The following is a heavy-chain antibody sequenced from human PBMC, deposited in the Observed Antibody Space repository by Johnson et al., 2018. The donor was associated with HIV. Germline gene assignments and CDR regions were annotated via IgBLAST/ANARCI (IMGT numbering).Heavy chain of an antibody. Sequence: VQLVESGGGVVQPGGSLRLSCAASGFTFDYYWMHWVRQAPGKGLVWVSHIHSDETDTTYADSVKGRFTISRDNARNTLYLQLNSLVAEDTALYYCARARGQLTRGDDAFDIWGQGTMVTVSS. CDR2: IHSDETDT. CDR3: ARARGQLTRGDDAFDI. D-gene: IGHD6-13*01. CDR1: GFTFDYYW. J-gene: IGHJ3*02. V-gene: IGHV3-74*02.